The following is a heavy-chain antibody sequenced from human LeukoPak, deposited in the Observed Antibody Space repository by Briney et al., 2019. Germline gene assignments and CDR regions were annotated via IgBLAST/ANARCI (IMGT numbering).Heavy chain of an antibody. V-gene: IGHV1-69*01. CDR3: ARDSGRTIFGVVDYYYYGMDV. CDR1: GGTFISYA. J-gene: IGHJ6*02. Sequence: SVKVSCKASGGTFISYAISWVRQAPGQGLEWMGGIIPIFGTANYAQKFQGRVTITADESTSTAYMELSSLRSEDTAVYYCARDSGRTIFGVVDYYYYGMDVWGQGTTVTVSS. CDR2: IIPIFGTA. D-gene: IGHD3-3*01.